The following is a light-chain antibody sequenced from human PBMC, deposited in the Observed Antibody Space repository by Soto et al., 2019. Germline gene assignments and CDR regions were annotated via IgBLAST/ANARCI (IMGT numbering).Light chain of an antibody. CDR2: DVS. Sequence: QSALTQPPSASGSPGQSVTISCTGTSSDVGGYNYVSWYQQHPGKAPKLMIYDVSQRPSGVPDRFSGSKSGNTASLTVSGLQEADEGADYCSSYDGSNNFVILGGGTKLTVL. CDR3: SSYDGSNNFVI. CDR1: SSDVGGYNY. J-gene: IGLJ2*01. V-gene: IGLV2-8*01.